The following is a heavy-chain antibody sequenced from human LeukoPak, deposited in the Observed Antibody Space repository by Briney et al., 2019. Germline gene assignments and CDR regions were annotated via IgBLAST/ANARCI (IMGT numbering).Heavy chain of an antibody. CDR2: IKPDGSEG. CDR3: TTLYSSSSFS. J-gene: IGHJ5*02. V-gene: IGHV3-7*01. Sequence: GGSLRLSCAASGFSFSNSWMTWVRQAPGSGLEWVASIKPDGSEGYYVDSVKGRFTTSRDNAKNSLYLQMNSLRAEDTAVYHCTTLYSSSSFSWGQGTLVTVSS. D-gene: IGHD6-6*01. CDR1: GFSFSNSW.